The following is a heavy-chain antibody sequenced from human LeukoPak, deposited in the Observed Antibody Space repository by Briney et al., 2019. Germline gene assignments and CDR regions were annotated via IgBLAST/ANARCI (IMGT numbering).Heavy chain of an antibody. CDR2: ITWNSGSI. V-gene: IGHV3-9*03. CDR3: AKDTGPYYYDSSGYNAFDI. D-gene: IGHD3-22*01. J-gene: IGHJ3*02. Sequence: QTGGSLRLSCAASGFTFSSYWMSWVRQAPGKGLEWVSGITWNSGSIGYADSVKGRFTISRDYAKNSLYLQMNSLRAEDMALYYCAKDTGPYYYDSSGYNAFDIWGQGTMVTVSS. CDR1: GFTFSSYW.